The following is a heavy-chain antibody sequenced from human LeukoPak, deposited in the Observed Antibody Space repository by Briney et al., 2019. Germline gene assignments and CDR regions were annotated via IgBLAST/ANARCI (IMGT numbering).Heavy chain of an antibody. V-gene: IGHV3-9*03. CDR3: TTASGYSSGAVDY. J-gene: IGHJ4*02. D-gene: IGHD5-18*01. Sequence: PGRSLRLSCAASGFTFDDYAMHWVRQAPGKGLEWVSGISWNSGSIGYADSVKGRFTISRDNAKSTLYLQMNSLRADDMALYYCTTASGYSSGAVDYWGQGTLVTVSS. CDR2: ISWNSGSI. CDR1: GFTFDDYA.